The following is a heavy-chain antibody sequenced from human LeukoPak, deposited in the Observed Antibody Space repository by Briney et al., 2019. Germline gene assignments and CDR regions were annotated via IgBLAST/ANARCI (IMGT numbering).Heavy chain of an antibody. CDR2: INPNSGDT. J-gene: IGHJ4*02. D-gene: IGHD3-10*01. CDR3: GSGDYGPGRYSPYL. CDR1: LDSFTGSL. Sequence: GASVKLTCNHPLDSFTGSLTHTGREAPGQGLEWVGWINPNSGDTKFAQKFQGRVTMTRDTSITTAYMELSGLGSDDTAVSYSGSGDYGPGRYSPYLWGEGTLVTVSS. V-gene: IGHV1-2*02.